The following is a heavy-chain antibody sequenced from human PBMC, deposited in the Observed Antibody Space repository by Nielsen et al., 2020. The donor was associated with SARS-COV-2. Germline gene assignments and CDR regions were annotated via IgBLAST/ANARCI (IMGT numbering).Heavy chain of an antibody. V-gene: IGHV1-3*01. CDR3: ARDTGNWYMDV. Sequence: ASVKVSCKASGYTFSTSYMHWVRQAPGQRLEWMGWMSAADGRTTSSQKFQGRVTTTRDTSATTVYLELSSLTSEDTAVYYCARDTGNWYMDVWGKGTTVTVSS. J-gene: IGHJ6*04. CDR2: MSAADGRT. D-gene: IGHD6-13*01. CDR1: GYTFSTSY.